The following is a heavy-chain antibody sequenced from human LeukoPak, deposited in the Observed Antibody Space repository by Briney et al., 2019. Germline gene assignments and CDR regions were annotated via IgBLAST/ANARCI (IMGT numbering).Heavy chain of an antibody. CDR1: GFTFSNYA. V-gene: IGHV3-23*01. CDR3: VKDNSGRYYAEYFDY. CDR2: ISGTGSAT. D-gene: IGHD1-26*01. Sequence: GGSLRLSCAASGFTFSNYAMGWVRQAPGKGLEWVSVISGTGSATYNADSVKGRFTISRDNSKNTLYLQMNILRGEDTAVYYCVKDNSGRYYAEYFDYWGQGTLVTVSS. J-gene: IGHJ1*01.